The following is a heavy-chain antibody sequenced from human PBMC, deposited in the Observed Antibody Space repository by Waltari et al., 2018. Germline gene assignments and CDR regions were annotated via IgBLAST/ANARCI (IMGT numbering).Heavy chain of an antibody. D-gene: IGHD2-15*01. CDR2: VVPSGRT. CDR3: ARDRGRGLYLDT. CDR1: GDSVSSASW. Sequence: QLQLQESGPGLVKPSGTLSLNCTVSGDSVSSASWWSWVRQSPQKGLEWIGQVVPSGRTNYGPSFASRVTVSVDTSNNLFSLTMTSATAADTAIYFCARDRGRGLYLDTWGPGTLVTVSP. V-gene: IGHV4-4*02. J-gene: IGHJ1*01.